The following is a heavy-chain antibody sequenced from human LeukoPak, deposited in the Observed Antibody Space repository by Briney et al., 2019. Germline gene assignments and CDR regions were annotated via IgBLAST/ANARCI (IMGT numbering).Heavy chain of an antibody. D-gene: IGHD3-9*01. CDR3: ARDGYYDILTGYRNWFDP. J-gene: IGHJ5*02. CDR1: GYTFTDYY. Sequence: ASVEVSCKASGYTFTDYYMHWVRQAPGQGLEWMGWINPNSGGTNYAQKFQGRVTMTRDTSISTAYMELSRLRSDDTAVYYCARDGYYDILTGYRNWFDPWGQGTLVTVSS. V-gene: IGHV1-2*02. CDR2: INPNSGGT.